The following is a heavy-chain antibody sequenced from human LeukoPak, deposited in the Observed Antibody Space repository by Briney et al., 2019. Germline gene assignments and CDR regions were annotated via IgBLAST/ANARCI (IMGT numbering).Heavy chain of an antibody. Sequence: SETLSLTCAVYGGSFSSYYWGWIRQPPGKGLEWIGSIYYSGSTYYNPSLKSRVTISVDTSKNQFSLKLSSVTAADTAVYYCAGPSCGGDCYSGFDYWGQGTLVTVSS. CDR3: AGPSCGGDCYSGFDY. CDR1: GGSFSSYY. D-gene: IGHD2-21*01. J-gene: IGHJ4*02. V-gene: IGHV4-39*01. CDR2: IYYSGST.